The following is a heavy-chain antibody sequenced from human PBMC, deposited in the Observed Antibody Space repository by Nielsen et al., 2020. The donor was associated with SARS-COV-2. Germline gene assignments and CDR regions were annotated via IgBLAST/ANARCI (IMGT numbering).Heavy chain of an antibody. V-gene: IGHV1-46*01. D-gene: IGHD2-15*01. J-gene: IGHJ6*02. CDR3: ARDSLYCSGGSCYPYYYYGMDV. CDR2: INPSGGST. Sequence: ASVQVSCKVSGYTLTELSMHWVRQAPGQGLEWMGIINPSGGSTSYAQKFQGRVTMTRDTYTSTVYMELSSLRSEDTAVYYCARDSLYCSGGSCYPYYYYGMDVWGQGTTVTVSS. CDR1: GYTLTELS.